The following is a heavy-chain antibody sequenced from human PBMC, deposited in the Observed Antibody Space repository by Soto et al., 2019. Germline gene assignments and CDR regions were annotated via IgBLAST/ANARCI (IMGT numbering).Heavy chain of an antibody. D-gene: IGHD3-10*01. J-gene: IGHJ3*02. V-gene: IGHV1-24*01. CDR2: FDPEDGET. CDR1: GYTLTELS. CDR3: ATAAPITKAFDI. Sequence: ASMKVSCKVSGYTLTELSMHWVRQAPGKGLEWMGGFDPEDGETIYAQKFQGRVTMTEDTSTDTAYMELSSLRSEDTAVYYCATAAPITKAFDIWGQGTMVTVSS.